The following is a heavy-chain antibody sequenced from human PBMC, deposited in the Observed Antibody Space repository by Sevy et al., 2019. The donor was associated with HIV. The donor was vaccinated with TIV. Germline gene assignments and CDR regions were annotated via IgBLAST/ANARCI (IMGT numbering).Heavy chain of an antibody. V-gene: IGHV3-23*01. Sequence: GGSLRLSCAASGFTFSSYAMSWVRQAPGKGLEWVSAISGSGGSTYYADSVKGRFTISRDNSKNTLYLQMNSLRAEDTAVDDCAKPAVSGSYYAGLVYWGQGTLVTVSS. CDR1: GFTFSSYA. CDR2: ISGSGGST. D-gene: IGHD1-26*01. J-gene: IGHJ4*02. CDR3: AKPAVSGSYYAGLVY.